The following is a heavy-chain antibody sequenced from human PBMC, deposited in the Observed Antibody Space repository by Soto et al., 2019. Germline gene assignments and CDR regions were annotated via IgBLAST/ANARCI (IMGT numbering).Heavy chain of an antibody. CDR2: ISYDGSNK. V-gene: IGHV3-30-3*01. D-gene: IGHD1-26*01. J-gene: IGHJ6*02. Sequence: HPGGSLRLSCAASGFTFSSYAMHWVRQAPGKGLEWVAVISYDGSNKYYADSVKGRFTISRDNSKNTLYLQMNSLRAEDTAVYYCARDRAGAQDYYYYGMDVWGQGTTVTVSS. CDR3: ARDRAGAQDYYYYGMDV. CDR1: GFTFSSYA.